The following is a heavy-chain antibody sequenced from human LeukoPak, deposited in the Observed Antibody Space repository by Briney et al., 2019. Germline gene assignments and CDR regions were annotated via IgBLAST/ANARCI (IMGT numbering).Heavy chain of an antibody. D-gene: IGHD6-13*01. CDR3: ASLQSGSSWYEVGWFDP. J-gene: IGHJ5*02. CDR1: GGSISSYY. CDR2: IYYSGST. Sequence: SETLSLTCTVSGGSISSYYWSWIRQPPGKGLEWIGYIYYSGSTNYNPSLKSRVTISVDTSKNQFSLKLSSVTAADTAVYYCASLQSGSSWYEVGWFDPWGQGTLVTVSS. V-gene: IGHV4-59*08.